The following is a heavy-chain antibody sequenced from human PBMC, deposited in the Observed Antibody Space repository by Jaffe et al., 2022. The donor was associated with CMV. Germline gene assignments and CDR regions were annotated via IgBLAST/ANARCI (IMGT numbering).Heavy chain of an antibody. J-gene: IGHJ4*02. V-gene: IGHV3-33*01. Sequence: QVQLVESGGGVVQPGRSLRLSCAASGFTFSSYGMHWVRQAPGKGLEWVAVIWYDGSNKYYADSVKGRFTISRDNSKNTLYLQMNSLRAEDTAVYYCARWAARQSPNQGGFDYWGQGTLVTVSS. D-gene: IGHD3-16*01. CDR1: GFTFSSYG. CDR2: IWYDGSNK. CDR3: ARWAARQSPNQGGFDY.